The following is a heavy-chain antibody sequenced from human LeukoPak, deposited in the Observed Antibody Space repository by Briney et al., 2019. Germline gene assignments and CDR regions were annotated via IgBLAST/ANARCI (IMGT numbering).Heavy chain of an antibody. V-gene: IGHV1-69-2*01. CDR2: VDPEDGET. D-gene: IGHD3-10*01. J-gene: IGHJ4*02. CDR3: ATSVLLWFGEDY. Sequence: ASVKVSCKASGYTFTGYYMHWVQQAPGKGLEWMGLVDPEDGETIYAEKFQGRVTITADTSTDTAYMELSSLRSEDTAVYYCATSVLLWFGEDYWGQGTLVTVSS. CDR1: GYTFTGYY.